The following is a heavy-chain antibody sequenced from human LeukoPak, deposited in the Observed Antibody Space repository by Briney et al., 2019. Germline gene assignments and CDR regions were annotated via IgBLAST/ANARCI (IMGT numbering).Heavy chain of an antibody. Sequence: PGGSLRLSCAASGFTFSSYEMNWVRQAPGKGLEWVSAISGSGGSTYYADSVKGRFTISRDNSKNTLYLQMNSLRAEDTAVYYCAKDLMEWEPLDAFDIWGQGTMVTVSS. J-gene: IGHJ3*02. CDR3: AKDLMEWEPLDAFDI. CDR2: ISGSGGST. V-gene: IGHV3-23*01. D-gene: IGHD1-26*01. CDR1: GFTFSSYE.